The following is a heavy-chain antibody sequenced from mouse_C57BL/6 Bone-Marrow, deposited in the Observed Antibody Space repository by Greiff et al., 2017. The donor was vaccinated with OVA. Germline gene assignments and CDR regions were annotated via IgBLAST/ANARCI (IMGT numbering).Heavy chain of an antibody. Sequence: QVQLQQSGAELARPGASVKLSCKASGYTFTSYGISWVKQRTGQGLEWIGEIYPRSGNTYYNEKFKGKATLTADKSSSTAYMELSSLTSEDSAVYFCAGYGSSGYNYFDYWGQGTTLTVSS. CDR1: GYTFTSYG. D-gene: IGHD3-2*02. V-gene: IGHV1-81*01. CDR3: AGYGSSGYNYFDY. CDR2: IYPRSGNT. J-gene: IGHJ2*01.